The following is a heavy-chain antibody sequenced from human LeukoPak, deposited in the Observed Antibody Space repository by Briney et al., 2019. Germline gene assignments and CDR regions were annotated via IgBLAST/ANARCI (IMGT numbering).Heavy chain of an antibody. CDR1: GGSFSGYY. J-gene: IGHJ4*02. Sequence: SETLSLTCAVYGGSFSGYYWSWIRQPPGKGLEWIGETNHSGSTNYNPSLKSRVTISVDTSKNQFSLKLSSVTAADTAVYYCARRRIAARPFDYWGQGTLVTVS. CDR3: ARRRIAARPFDY. CDR2: TNHSGST. V-gene: IGHV4-34*01. D-gene: IGHD6-6*01.